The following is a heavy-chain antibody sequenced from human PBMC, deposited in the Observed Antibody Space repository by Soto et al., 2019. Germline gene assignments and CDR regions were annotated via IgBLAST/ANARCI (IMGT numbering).Heavy chain of an antibody. CDR1: GFTFSSYG. V-gene: IGHV3-30*03. Sequence: GGSLRLSCAASGFTFSSYGMHWVRQAPGKGLEWVAVISYDGSNKYYADSVKGRFTISRDNSKNTLYLQMNSLRAEDTAVYYCARDLTIAAAGPFDYWGQGT. D-gene: IGHD6-13*01. J-gene: IGHJ4*02. CDR2: ISYDGSNK. CDR3: ARDLTIAAAGPFDY.